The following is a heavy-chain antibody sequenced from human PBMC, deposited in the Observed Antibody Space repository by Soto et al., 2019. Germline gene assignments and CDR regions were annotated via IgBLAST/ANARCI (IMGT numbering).Heavy chain of an antibody. V-gene: IGHV3-30-3*01. D-gene: IGHD3-22*01. CDR1: VFKLSSYA. CDR2: ISHDGSTN. J-gene: IGHJ3*02. Sequence: QVQLVESGGGVVQPGRSLRLSCAASVFKLSSYAMHWVRQAPGKGLEWVGVISHDGSTNSYTDSVKGRFTISRDISQNTLYLQMNNLKVEDTALYYCAKAHSSAAYNGAFDILGQGTLVTVSS. CDR3: AKAHSSAAYNGAFDI.